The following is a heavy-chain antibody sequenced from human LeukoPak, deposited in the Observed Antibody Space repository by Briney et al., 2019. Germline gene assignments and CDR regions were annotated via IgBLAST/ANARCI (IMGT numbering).Heavy chain of an antibody. CDR3: ARGGPGTYYDRPVDY. Sequence: GGSLRLSCAASGFTFNTYSMNWVRQAPGKGLEWVSYISSSSSTKYYADSVKGRFTISRDNAKNSLYLQMNSLRDDDTAVYYGARGGPGTYYDRPVDYWGQGTLVTVSS. D-gene: IGHD1-26*01. CDR2: ISSSSSTK. J-gene: IGHJ4*01. V-gene: IGHV3-48*02. CDR1: GFTFNTYS.